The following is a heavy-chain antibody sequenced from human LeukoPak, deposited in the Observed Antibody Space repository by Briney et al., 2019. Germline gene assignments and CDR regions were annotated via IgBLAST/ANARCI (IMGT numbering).Heavy chain of an antibody. Sequence: PGGSLRLSCAASALTFSSYAMGWVRQAPAKGLEWVSGISGSGGSTYYADSVKGRFTISRDNSKNTLYLQMNSLRAEDTAVYFCAKVTAAAHYYYYYMDVWGKGTTVTVSS. CDR3: AKVTAAAHYYYYYMDV. CDR2: ISGSGGST. D-gene: IGHD6-25*01. J-gene: IGHJ6*03. V-gene: IGHV3-23*01. CDR1: ALTFSSYA.